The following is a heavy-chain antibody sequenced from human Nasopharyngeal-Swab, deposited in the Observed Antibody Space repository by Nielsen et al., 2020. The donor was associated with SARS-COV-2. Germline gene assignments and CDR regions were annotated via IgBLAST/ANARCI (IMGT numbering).Heavy chain of an antibody. CDR2: ISGSGDTT. J-gene: IGHJ6*03. D-gene: IGHD1-26*01. V-gene: IGHV3-23*01. Sequence: GGSLRLSCATSGFTFSSYAMSWVRQAPGKGLEWVSIISGSGDTTYYADSVNDRVTISRDNSKNTLYLQMNSLRVEDTAVYFCARIAGRGSIYYYYMDVWGTGTTVTVSS. CDR3: ARIAGRGSIYYYYMDV. CDR1: GFTFSSYA.